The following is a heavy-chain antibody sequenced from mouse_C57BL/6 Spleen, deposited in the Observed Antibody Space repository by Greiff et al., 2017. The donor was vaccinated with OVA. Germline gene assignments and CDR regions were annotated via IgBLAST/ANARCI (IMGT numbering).Heavy chain of an antibody. CDR2: IYPRSGNT. Sequence: QVQLKESGAELARPGASVKLSCKASGYTFTSYGISWVKQRTGQGLEWIGEIYPRSGNTYYNEKFKGKATLTADKSSSTAYMELRSLTSEDSAVYFCARYDDGYSYYFDYWGQGTTLTVSS. D-gene: IGHD2-3*01. V-gene: IGHV1-81*01. J-gene: IGHJ2*01. CDR3: ARYDDGYSYYFDY. CDR1: GYTFTSYG.